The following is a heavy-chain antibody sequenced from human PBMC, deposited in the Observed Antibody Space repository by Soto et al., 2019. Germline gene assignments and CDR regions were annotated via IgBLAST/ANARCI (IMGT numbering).Heavy chain of an antibody. J-gene: IGHJ5*02. D-gene: IGHD1-1*01. CDR2: ISSSSSYI. CDR1: GFTFSSYS. V-gene: IGHV3-21*01. CDR3: ASAGRRDGYNYHWFDP. Sequence: GGSLRLSCAASGFTFSSYSMNWVRQAPGKGLEWVSSISSSSSYIYYADSVKGRFTISRDNAKNSLYLQMNSLRAEDTAVYYCASAGRRDGYNYHWFDPWRQGPPVNVSS.